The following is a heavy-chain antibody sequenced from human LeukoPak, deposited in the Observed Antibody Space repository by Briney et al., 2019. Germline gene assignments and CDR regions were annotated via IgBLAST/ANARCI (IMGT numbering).Heavy chain of an antibody. CDR1: GFTLSTNA. CDR3: AKDVGKWESLHFFDY. V-gene: IGHV3-23*01. CDR2: ISGSGAST. Sequence: GGSLRLSCLTSGFTLSTNAMSWVRQAPGKGLEWISGISGSGASTYYADSVKGRFTISRDDPRNTLYLQMSSLRGDDTAVYYCAKDVGKWESLHFFDYWGQGTLVTVSS. J-gene: IGHJ4*02. D-gene: IGHD1-26*01.